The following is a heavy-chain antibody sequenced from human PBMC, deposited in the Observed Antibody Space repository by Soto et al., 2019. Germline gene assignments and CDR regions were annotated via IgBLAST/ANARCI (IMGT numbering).Heavy chain of an antibody. CDR2: IYGTGAKA. D-gene: IGHD6-19*01. Sequence: EVQLLESGGGSVQPGGSLRVSCAASGFTFSGFSMSWVRQAPGRGLEWVASIYGTGAKAFYADSVKGRFTIPRDNSQNTLDLQIDYRRAEDASLYYCAKDLTPDSGWDFDSWGQGTPVIVSS. V-gene: IGHV3-23*01. J-gene: IGHJ4*02. CDR3: AKDLTPDSGWDFDS. CDR1: GFTFSGFS.